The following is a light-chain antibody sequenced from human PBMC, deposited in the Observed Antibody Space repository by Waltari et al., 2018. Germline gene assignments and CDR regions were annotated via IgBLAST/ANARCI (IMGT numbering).Light chain of an antibody. V-gene: IGKV4-1*01. CDR3: QQYWSPPHT. CDR1: QSVQLDSNRKNY. CDR2: WAS. Sequence: IVVTQSPDSLAGSPGERDNINCRCSQSVQLDSNRKNYLAWYQQKPGQPPKLLIYWASTRESGFPDRFSGGGSGTEFTLTISSLQAEDVAVYYCQQYWSPPHTFGQGTKVEIK. J-gene: IGKJ1*01.